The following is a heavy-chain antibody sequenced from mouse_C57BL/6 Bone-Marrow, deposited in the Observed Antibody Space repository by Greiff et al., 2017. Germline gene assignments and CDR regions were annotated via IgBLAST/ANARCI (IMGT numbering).Heavy chain of an antibody. CDR2: IRNKANGYTT. Sequence: EVMLVESGGGLVQPGGSLSLSCAASGFTFTDYYMSWVRQPPGKALEWLGFIRNKANGYTTEYSASVKGRFTISRDNSQSILYLQMNALRAEDSATYYCARSPPHYYGSTYAMDYWGQGTSVTVSS. CDR1: GFTFTDYY. D-gene: IGHD1-1*01. CDR3: ARSPPHYYGSTYAMDY. J-gene: IGHJ4*01. V-gene: IGHV7-3*01.